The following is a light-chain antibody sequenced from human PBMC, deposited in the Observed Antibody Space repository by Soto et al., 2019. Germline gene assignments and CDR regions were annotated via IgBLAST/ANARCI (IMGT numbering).Light chain of an antibody. CDR2: VGNGGIVG. CDR1: SGYSNYK. Sequence: QLVLTQPPSASASLGASVTLTCTLSSGYSNYKVDWYQQRQGKGPRFVMRVGNGGIVGSKGDGIPDRFSVLGSGLNRYLTIKNIKEEDESDYHCGADHGSGSNFVYLVFGGGTKLTVL. CDR3: GADHGSGSNFVYLV. V-gene: IGLV9-49*01. J-gene: IGLJ2*01.